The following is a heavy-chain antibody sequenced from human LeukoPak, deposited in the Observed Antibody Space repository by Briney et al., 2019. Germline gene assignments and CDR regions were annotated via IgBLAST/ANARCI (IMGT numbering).Heavy chain of an antibody. D-gene: IGHD6-13*01. J-gene: IGHJ4*02. V-gene: IGHV3-23*01. Sequence: GSLRLSCAASGFTFSSYGMHWVRQAPGKGLEWVSAISGSGGSTYYADSVKGRFTISRDNSKNTLYLQMNSLRAEDTAVYYCAKTPPWYSSSWYFDYWGQGTLVTVSS. CDR1: GFTFSSYG. CDR2: ISGSGGST. CDR3: AKTPPWYSSSWYFDY.